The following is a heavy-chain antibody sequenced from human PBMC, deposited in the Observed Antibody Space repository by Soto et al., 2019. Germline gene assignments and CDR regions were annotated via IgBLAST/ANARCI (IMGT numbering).Heavy chain of an antibody. V-gene: IGHV1-8*01. J-gene: IGHJ4*02. CDR2: VNPNNGDT. Sequence: QVQLVQSGAELKKPGASVKVSCKASGYTFSNYDMNWVRQATGQGPEWIGWVNPNNGDTGYAQKFQGRVTLTTDISTTPAYMEPTSLPSEDTAIYYCAKVSRKGSAIDFGYWGQGTLITVSS. CDR3: AKVSRKGSAIDFGY. D-gene: IGHD3-10*01. CDR1: GYTFSNYD.